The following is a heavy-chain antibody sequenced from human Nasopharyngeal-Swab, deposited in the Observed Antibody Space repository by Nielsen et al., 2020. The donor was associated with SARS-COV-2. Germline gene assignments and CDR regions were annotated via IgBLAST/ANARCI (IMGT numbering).Heavy chain of an antibody. V-gene: IGHV3-53*01. J-gene: IGHJ6*02. CDR3: ARDYRLRYFDWSYYYYGMDV. CDR2: IYSGGST. D-gene: IGHD3-9*01. Sequence: WIRQPPGKGLEWVSVIYSGGSTYYADSVKGRFTIPRDNSKNTLYLQMNSLRAEDTAVYYCARDYRLRYFDWSYYYYGMDVWGQGTTVTVSS.